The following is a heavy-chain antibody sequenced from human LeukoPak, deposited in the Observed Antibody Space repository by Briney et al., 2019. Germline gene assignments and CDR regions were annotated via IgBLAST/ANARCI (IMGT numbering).Heavy chain of an antibody. Sequence: GGSLRLSCAASGLIFSGSWMNWVRQAPGKGLEWVATINPDGNKKGVADSVRGRFTISRDDAENSLYLQMNSLRAEDTAVYYCARDFAYKKFDYWGQGTLVTVSS. CDR2: INPDGNKK. D-gene: IGHD2-21*01. CDR3: ARDFAYKKFDY. V-gene: IGHV3-7*03. J-gene: IGHJ4*02. CDR1: GLIFSGSW.